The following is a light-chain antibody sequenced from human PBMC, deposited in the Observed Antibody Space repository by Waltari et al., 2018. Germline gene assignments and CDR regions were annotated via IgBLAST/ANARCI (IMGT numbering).Light chain of an antibody. CDR1: TNVNYY. Sequence: EVVLTQSPATLSVSPGERATLSCRARTNVNYYLAVYQQKGGQAPRLLSCGASTRATGIPDRFSGSGSGTEFTLSISSLQSEDFAIYYCQQYNEWPRTFGQGTRVEI. V-gene: IGKV3-15*01. CDR2: GAS. J-gene: IGKJ1*01. CDR3: QQYNEWPRT.